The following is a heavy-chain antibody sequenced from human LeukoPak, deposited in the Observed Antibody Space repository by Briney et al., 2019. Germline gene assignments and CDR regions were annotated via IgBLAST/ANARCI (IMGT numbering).Heavy chain of an antibody. J-gene: IGHJ6*03. V-gene: IGHV1-18*01. CDR3: ARVKDSSGYYYYYYYMDV. D-gene: IGHD3-22*01. Sequence: ASVKVSCKASGYTFTSYGISWVRQAPGQGLEWMGWINPNSGGTNYAQKLQGRVTMTTDTSTSTAYMELRSLRSDDTAVYYCARVKDSSGYYYYYYYMDVWGKGTTVTVSS. CDR1: GYTFTSYG. CDR2: INPNSGGT.